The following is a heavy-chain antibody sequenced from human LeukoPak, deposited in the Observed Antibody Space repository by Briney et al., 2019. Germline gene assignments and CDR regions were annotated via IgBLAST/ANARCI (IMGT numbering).Heavy chain of an antibody. Sequence: WASVKVSCKASGGTFSSYAISWVRQAPGQGLEWMGGIIPIFGTANYAQKFQGRVTITTDESTSTAYMELSRLRSDDTSVYYCARVGYSGYNGMDVWGQGTTVTVSS. J-gene: IGHJ6*02. CDR1: GGTFSSYA. V-gene: IGHV1-69*05. CDR3: ARVGYSGYNGMDV. D-gene: IGHD5-12*01. CDR2: IIPIFGTA.